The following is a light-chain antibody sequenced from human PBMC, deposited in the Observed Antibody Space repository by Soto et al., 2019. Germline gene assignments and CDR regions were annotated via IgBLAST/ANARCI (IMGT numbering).Light chain of an antibody. Sequence: NFMLTQPHSVSESPGKTVTISCTGSSGSIASNYVQWYQQRPGSAPTTVIYEDNQRPSGVPDRFSGSIDSSSNSASLTISGLKTEDEADYYCQSYDSGSPVVFGGGTKVTVL. CDR2: EDN. J-gene: IGLJ2*01. CDR1: SGSIASNY. CDR3: QSYDSGSPVV. V-gene: IGLV6-57*02.